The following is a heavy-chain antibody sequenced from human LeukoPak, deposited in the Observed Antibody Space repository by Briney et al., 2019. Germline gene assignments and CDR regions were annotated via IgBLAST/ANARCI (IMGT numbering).Heavy chain of an antibody. Sequence: GGSLRLSCAASGFTFSNAWMSWVRQAPGKGLEWVGLIKSKTDGGTTDSTAPVKGRFTISRDDSKNTLYLQMSSLKTEDTAVYYCTTPRYYGSGSYFDYGGHGNLVTVSS. V-gene: IGHV3-15*01. CDR1: GFTFSNAW. CDR2: IKSKTDGGTT. D-gene: IGHD3-10*01. CDR3: TTPRYYGSGSYFDY. J-gene: IGHJ4*01.